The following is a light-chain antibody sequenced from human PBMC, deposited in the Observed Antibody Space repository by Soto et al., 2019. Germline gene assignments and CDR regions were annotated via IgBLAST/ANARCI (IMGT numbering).Light chain of an antibody. CDR1: QSLDYY. CDR2: AAF. CDR3: QQRRDWPLT. J-gene: IGKJ4*01. V-gene: IGKV3-11*01. Sequence: EIVLTQSPATLSLSPGDSATLSCRARQSLDYYLAWFQQKRDQAPRLHLYAAFNRSSAIPARFNGSGSGTDVPLTISCLDAEDFAVYDCQQRRDWPLTFGGGTKVVIK.